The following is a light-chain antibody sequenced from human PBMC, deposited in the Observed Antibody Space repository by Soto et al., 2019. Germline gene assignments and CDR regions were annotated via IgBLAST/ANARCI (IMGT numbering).Light chain of an antibody. J-gene: IGLJ1*01. Sequence: QSALTQPASVSGSPGQSITISCTGSSSDVGGYNYVSWYRQHPGKAPQLMIFEVSNRPSGVSHRFSGSQSGNTASLTISGLQAEDDADYFCSSYRGSSTPFVFGSGTKVTVL. CDR2: EVS. CDR1: SSDVGGYNY. V-gene: IGLV2-14*01. CDR3: SSYRGSSTPFV.